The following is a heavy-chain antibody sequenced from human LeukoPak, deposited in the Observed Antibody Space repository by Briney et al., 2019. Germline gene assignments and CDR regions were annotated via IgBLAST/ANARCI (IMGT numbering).Heavy chain of an antibody. J-gene: IGHJ4*02. CDR1: GFSLSTSGVG. D-gene: IGHD3-10*01. CDR2: IYWDDDK. V-gene: IGHV2-5*02. CDR3: AQRLYYGFDY. Sequence: SGPTLVKLTQILTLTCTFSGFSLSTSGVGVAWIRQPPGKALEWLALIYWDDDKRYSPSLKSRITITKDTSKNQVVLTVTNMDPVDTATYYCAQRLYYGFDYWGQGTLVTVSS.